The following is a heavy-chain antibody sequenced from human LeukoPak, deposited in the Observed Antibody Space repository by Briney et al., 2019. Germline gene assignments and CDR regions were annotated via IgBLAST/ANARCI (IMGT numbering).Heavy chain of an antibody. CDR1: GYRFTSYW. J-gene: IGHJ3*02. Sequence: HGESLKISCKGSGYRFTSYWIGWVRQMPGKGLEWMGIIYPGDSDTRYSPSFQGQVTISADKSISTAYLQWSSLKASDTAMYYCARQRMIVVVHHDAFDIWGQGTMVTVSS. V-gene: IGHV5-51*01. CDR2: IYPGDSDT. D-gene: IGHD3-22*01. CDR3: ARQRMIVVVHHDAFDI.